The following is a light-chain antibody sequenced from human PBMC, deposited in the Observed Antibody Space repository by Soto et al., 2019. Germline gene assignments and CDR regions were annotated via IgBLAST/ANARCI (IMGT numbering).Light chain of an antibody. CDR3: QQRSNWPLSLT. J-gene: IGKJ4*01. CDR2: DAS. CDR1: PSVSSY. V-gene: IGKV3-11*01. Sequence: ENLFSQSPATPFFSPGEKATPPCRARPSVSSYLAWYQQKPGQAPRLLIYDASNRATGIPARFSGSGSGTDFTLTISNLEPEDFAVYYCQQRSNWPLSLTFGGGTKVDIK.